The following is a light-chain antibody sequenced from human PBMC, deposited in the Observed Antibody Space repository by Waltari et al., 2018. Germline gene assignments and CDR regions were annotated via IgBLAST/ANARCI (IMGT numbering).Light chain of an antibody. V-gene: IGKV3D-15*01. CDR3: QQYSSWPPLYT. J-gene: IGKJ2*01. CDR2: AAS. CDR1: QSVGNN. Sequence: EIVMTQSPATLYVSPGERATLSCRASQSVGNNLAWYQQKHGTAPRLLLYAASTRATGTPARFSGSGSGTDVTRTIGSMQSEDFALYYCQQYSSWPPLYTFGQGTRLEIK.